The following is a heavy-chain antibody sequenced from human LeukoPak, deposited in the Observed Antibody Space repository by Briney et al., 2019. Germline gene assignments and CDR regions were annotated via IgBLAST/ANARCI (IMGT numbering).Heavy chain of an antibody. Sequence: SQTLSLTCAVSGGSISSGSSAWRWIRQPPGKGLEWIGYIHLSGTTYRNPSLKSRVTISLDRSKHQFSLNLKSVTAADTAVYFCARAVYYYDSSGYYYGVYFDYWGQGTLVTVSP. CDR3: ARAVYYYDSSGYYYGVYFDY. CDR1: GGSISSGSSA. D-gene: IGHD3-22*01. V-gene: IGHV4-30-2*01. J-gene: IGHJ4*02. CDR2: IHLSGTT.